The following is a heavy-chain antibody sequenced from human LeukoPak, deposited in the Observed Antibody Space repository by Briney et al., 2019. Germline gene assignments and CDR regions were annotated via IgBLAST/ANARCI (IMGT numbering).Heavy chain of an antibody. J-gene: IGHJ3*02. D-gene: IGHD5-12*01. Sequence: SETLSLTCTVSGGSISSSSYYWGWIRQPPGKGLEWIGCIYYSGSTYYNPSLKSRVTISVDTSKNQFSLKLSSVTAADTAVYYCARTYGGYVGDAFDIWGQGTMVTVSS. CDR3: ARTYGGYVGDAFDI. CDR2: IYYSGST. CDR1: GGSISSSSYY. V-gene: IGHV4-39*01.